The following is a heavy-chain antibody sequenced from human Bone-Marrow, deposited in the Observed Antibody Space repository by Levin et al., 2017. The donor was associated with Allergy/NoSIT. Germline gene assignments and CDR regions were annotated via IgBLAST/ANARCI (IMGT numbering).Heavy chain of an antibody. V-gene: IGHV5-51*01. J-gene: IGHJ6*03. Sequence: GGSLRLSCKGSGYSFSTYWIGWVRQMPGKGLEWMGIIYPGDSDARYSPSFQGQVTISVDKSIGTAYLQWSSLKASDTAMYYCARQGCSSSSCPRVGSMDVWGTGTTVTVSS. CDR2: IYPGDSDA. D-gene: IGHD2-15*01. CDR3: ARQGCSSSSCPRVGSMDV. CDR1: GYSFSTYW.